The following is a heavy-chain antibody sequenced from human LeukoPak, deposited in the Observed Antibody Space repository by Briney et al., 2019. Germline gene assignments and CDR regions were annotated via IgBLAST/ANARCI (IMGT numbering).Heavy chain of an antibody. CDR2: INHSGST. CDR3: ASSGYYFPFDY. V-gene: IGHV4-34*01. J-gene: IGHJ4*02. Sequence: SETLSLTCAVYGGSFSGYYWSWIRQPPGKGLEWIGEINHSGSTNYNPSLKSRVTISVDTSKNQFSLKLSSVTAVDTAVYYCASSGYYFPFDYWGQGTLVTVSS. D-gene: IGHD3-22*01. CDR1: GGSFSGYY.